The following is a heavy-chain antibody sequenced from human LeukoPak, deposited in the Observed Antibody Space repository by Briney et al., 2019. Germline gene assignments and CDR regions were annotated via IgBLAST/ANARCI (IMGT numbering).Heavy chain of an antibody. CDR2: ISAYNGNT. J-gene: IGHJ4*02. CDR3: ARVVLGYYDSSGEDY. D-gene: IGHD3-22*01. V-gene: IGHV1-18*01. CDR1: GYTFTSYG. Sequence: ASVKDSCKASGYTFTSYGISWVRQAPGQGLEWMGWISAYNGNTNYAQKLQGRVTMTTDTSTSTAYMELRSLRSDDTAVYCCARVVLGYYDSSGEDYWGQGTLVTVSS.